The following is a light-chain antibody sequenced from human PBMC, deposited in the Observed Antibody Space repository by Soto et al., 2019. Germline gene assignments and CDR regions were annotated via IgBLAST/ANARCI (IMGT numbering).Light chain of an antibody. V-gene: IGKV1-5*01. CDR2: AAS. J-gene: IGKJ1*01. CDR3: LLDYAYFWA. Sequence: DIQMTQSPSTLSGSVGDRVTITCRASQTISSWLAWYQQKPGKAPKLLIYAASTLQSGVPSRFSGSGFGTDFTLTINSLQPEDFATYYCLLDYAYFWAFGQGTKVDI. CDR1: QTISSW.